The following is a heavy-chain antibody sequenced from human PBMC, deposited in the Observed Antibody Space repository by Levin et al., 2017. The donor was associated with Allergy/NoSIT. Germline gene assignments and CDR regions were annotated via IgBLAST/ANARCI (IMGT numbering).Heavy chain of an antibody. CDR1: GGSISSSSYY. CDR2: IYYSGST. Sequence: SQTLSLTCTVSGGSISSSSYYWGWIRQPPGKGLEWIGSIYYSGSTYYNPSLKSRVTISVDTSKNQFSLKLSSVTAADTAVYYCARLDRFGVPFDYWGQGTLVTVSS. J-gene: IGHJ4*02. CDR3: ARLDRFGVPFDY. D-gene: IGHD3-10*01. V-gene: IGHV4-39*01.